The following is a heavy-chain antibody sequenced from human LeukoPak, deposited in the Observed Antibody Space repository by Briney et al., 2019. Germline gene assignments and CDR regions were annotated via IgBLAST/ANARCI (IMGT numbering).Heavy chain of an antibody. CDR2: ISSSSSYI. CDR3: ARVGSRFGNRQFDY. Sequence: GGSLRLSCAASGFTFSSYSMNWVRQAPGKGLEWVSSISSSSSYIYYADSAKGRFTISRDNAKNSLYLQMNSLRAEDTAVYYCARVGSRFGNRQFDYWGQGTLVTVSS. D-gene: IGHD3-10*01. CDR1: GFTFSSYS. V-gene: IGHV3-21*01. J-gene: IGHJ4*02.